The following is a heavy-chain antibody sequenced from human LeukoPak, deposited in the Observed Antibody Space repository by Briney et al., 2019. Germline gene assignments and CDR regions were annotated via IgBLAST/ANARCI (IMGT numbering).Heavy chain of an antibody. CDR1: GGSISRSGNY. CDR3: ARMLRVPHGPGGYFDY. CDR2: IYYSGSP. Sequence: PSQTLSLTCTVSGGSISRSGNYWSWIRQHPGKGLEWIGYIYYSGSPYFNPSLKSRVDMSVDTSKNKFSMRLNSLTAADTAIYYCARMLRVPHGPGGYFDYWGQGTLVTVSS. J-gene: IGHJ4*02. D-gene: IGHD3-16*01. V-gene: IGHV4-31*03.